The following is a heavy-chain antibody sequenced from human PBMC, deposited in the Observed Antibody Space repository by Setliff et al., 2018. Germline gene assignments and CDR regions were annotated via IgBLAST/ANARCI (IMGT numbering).Heavy chain of an antibody. D-gene: IGHD4-4*01. Sequence: GASVKVSCKASGYSFTSYDINWVRLAAGQGLEWMGWVSPIDDGKPDSVKGRFTISRDNAKNSLYLQMSSLTVEDTAVYYCARDTHINYNNPQVGWFDPWGQGTQVTVS. V-gene: IGHV1-8*01. J-gene: IGHJ5*02. CDR3: ARDTHINYNNPQVGWFDP. CDR2: VSPIDDGKP. CDR1: GYSFTSYD.